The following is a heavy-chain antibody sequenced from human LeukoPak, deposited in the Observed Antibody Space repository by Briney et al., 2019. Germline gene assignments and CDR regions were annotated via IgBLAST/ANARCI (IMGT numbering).Heavy chain of an antibody. CDR1: GFTFSSYD. CDR3: ARGAAMVGATGTLDY. V-gene: IGHV3-13*01. CDR2: IGTAGDT. J-gene: IGHJ4*02. Sequence: GGSLRLSCAASGFTFSSYDMHWVRQATGKGLEWVSAIGTAGDTYYPGSVKGRFTISRENAKNSLYPQMNSLRAGDTAVYYCARGAAMVGATGTLDYWGQGTLVTVSS. D-gene: IGHD1-26*01.